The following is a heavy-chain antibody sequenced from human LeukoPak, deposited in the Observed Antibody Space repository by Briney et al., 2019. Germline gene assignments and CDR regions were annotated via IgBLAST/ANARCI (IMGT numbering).Heavy chain of an antibody. V-gene: IGHV4-38-2*02. CDR1: GYSISSGYY. CDR3: ARVPYCSSTSCYDYYYYMDV. D-gene: IGHD2-2*01. CDR2: ICHSGST. J-gene: IGHJ6*03. Sequence: SETLSLTCTVSGYSISSGYYWGWIRQPPGKGLEWIGSICHSGSTYYNPSLKSRVTISVDTSKNQFSLKLSSVTAADTAVYYCARVPYCSSTSCYDYYYYMDVWGKGTTVTVSS.